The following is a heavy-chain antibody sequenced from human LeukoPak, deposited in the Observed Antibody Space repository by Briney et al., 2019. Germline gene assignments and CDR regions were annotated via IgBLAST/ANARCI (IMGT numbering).Heavy chain of an antibody. J-gene: IGHJ4*02. CDR3: ARGYYDSSGYYSIDY. D-gene: IGHD3-22*01. Sequence: RASVKVSCKSSGYTFTGYYMHWVRQAPGHGLEWMGRINPNSGGTNYAQKFQGRVTMTRDTSISTAYMELSSLRSDDTAVYYCARGYYDSSGYYSIDYWGQGTLVTVSS. CDR2: INPNSGGT. V-gene: IGHV1-2*06. CDR1: GYTFTGYY.